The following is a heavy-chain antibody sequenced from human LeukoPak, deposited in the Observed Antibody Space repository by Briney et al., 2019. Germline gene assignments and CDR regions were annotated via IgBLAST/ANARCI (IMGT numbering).Heavy chain of an antibody. D-gene: IGHD6-19*01. J-gene: IGHJ3*02. CDR2: ISYDGSNK. CDR3: AREGEERSGWMVWVFDI. Sequence: GGSLRLSCAASGFTFSSYAMHWVRQAPGKGLEWVAVISYDGSNKYYADSVKGRFTISRDNSKNTLYLQMNSLRAEDTAVYYCAREGEERSGWMVWVFDIWGRGTMVTVSS. V-gene: IGHV3-30*04. CDR1: GFTFSSYA.